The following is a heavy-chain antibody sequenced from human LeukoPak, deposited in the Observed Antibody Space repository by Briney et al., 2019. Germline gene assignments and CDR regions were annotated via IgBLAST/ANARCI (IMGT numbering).Heavy chain of an antibody. Sequence: SETLSLTCTVSGGSISSSSYYWGWIRQPPGKGLEWIGSIYYSGSTYYNPSLKSRVTISVDTSKNQFSLKLSSVTAADTAVYYCARGRGGSGNRPGFDYWGQGTLVTVSS. CDR3: ARGRGGSGNRPGFDY. CDR2: IYYSGST. V-gene: IGHV4-39*07. CDR1: GGSISSSSYY. D-gene: IGHD3-10*01. J-gene: IGHJ4*02.